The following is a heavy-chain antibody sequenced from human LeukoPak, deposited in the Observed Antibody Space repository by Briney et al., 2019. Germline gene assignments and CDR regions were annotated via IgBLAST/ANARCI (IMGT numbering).Heavy chain of an antibody. V-gene: IGHV4-61*05. CDR1: GGSISSSSYY. D-gene: IGHD6-13*01. Sequence: PSGTLSLTCTVSGGSISSSSYYWGWIRQPPGKGLEWIGYIYYSGSTNYNPSLKSRVTISVDTSKNQFSLKLSSVTAADTAVYYCARHYSSSWPYCFDYWGQGTLVTVSS. CDR2: IYYSGST. CDR3: ARHYSSSWPYCFDY. J-gene: IGHJ4*02.